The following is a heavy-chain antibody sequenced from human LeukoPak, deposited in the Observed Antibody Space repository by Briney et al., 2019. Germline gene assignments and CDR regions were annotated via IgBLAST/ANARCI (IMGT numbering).Heavy chain of an antibody. Sequence: PSETLSLTCTVSGGSISSYYWSWIRQPPGKGLEWIGYIYYTGTTNYNPSLKSRVTISVDTSKNQFSLRLNSVTAADTAVYYCARGPNINYWFDPWGQGTLVTVSS. J-gene: IGHJ5*02. CDR2: IYYTGTT. CDR1: GGSISSYY. V-gene: IGHV4-59*01. D-gene: IGHD4-11*01. CDR3: ARGPNINYWFDP.